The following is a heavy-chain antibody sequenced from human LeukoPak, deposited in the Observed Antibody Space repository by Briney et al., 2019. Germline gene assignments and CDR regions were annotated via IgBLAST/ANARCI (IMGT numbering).Heavy chain of an antibody. Sequence: SETLSLTCTVSGGSISSRSYYWGWIRQPPGKGLEWIGSIYYSGSTYYNPSLKSRVTISIDTSKNQFSLKLSSVTAADTAVYYCARSGGYNSPLGNWGQGTLVTVSS. J-gene: IGHJ4*02. V-gene: IGHV4-39*07. D-gene: IGHD5-24*01. CDR1: GGSISSRSYY. CDR3: ARSGGYNSPLGN. CDR2: IYYSGST.